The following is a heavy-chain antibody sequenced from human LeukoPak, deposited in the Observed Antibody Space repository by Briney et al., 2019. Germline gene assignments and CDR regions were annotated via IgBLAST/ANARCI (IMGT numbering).Heavy chain of an antibody. V-gene: IGHV1-69*05. Sequence: ASVKVSCKASGGTFSSYAISWVRQAPGQGLEWMGGIIPIFGTANYAQKFQRRVTITTDESTSTAYMELSSLRSEDTAVYYCARRWGLGYPPAGAFDIWGQGTMVTVSS. D-gene: IGHD2-21*01. CDR2: IIPIFGTA. J-gene: IGHJ3*02. CDR1: GGTFSSYA. CDR3: ARRWGLGYPPAGAFDI.